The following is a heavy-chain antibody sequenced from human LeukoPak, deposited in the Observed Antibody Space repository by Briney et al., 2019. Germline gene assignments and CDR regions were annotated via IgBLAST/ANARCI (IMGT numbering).Heavy chain of an antibody. D-gene: IGHD4-17*01. CDR1: GGSISSGSYY. V-gene: IGHV4-61*02. Sequence: SETLSLTCTVSGGSISSGSYYWSWIRQPAGKGLEWIGRIYTSGSTNYNPSLKSRVTISVDTSKNQFSLKLSSVTAADTAVYYCARVHKNLHGDYRPQKYYYYYMDVWGKGTTVTVSS. J-gene: IGHJ6*03. CDR2: IYTSGST. CDR3: ARVHKNLHGDYRPQKYYYYYMDV.